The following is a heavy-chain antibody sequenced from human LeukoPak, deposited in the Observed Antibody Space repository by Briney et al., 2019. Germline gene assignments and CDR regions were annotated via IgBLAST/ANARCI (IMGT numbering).Heavy chain of an antibody. CDR3: AKAKGYSGNGDFDY. J-gene: IGHJ4*02. Sequence: GGSLRLSCAASGFTFDDYAMHWVRHAPGKGLEWVSGISWNSGSIGYADSVKGRFTISRDNAKNSLYLQMNSLRAEDTALYYCAKAKGYSGNGDFDYWGQGTLVTVSS. V-gene: IGHV3-9*01. CDR2: ISWNSGSI. CDR1: GFTFDDYA. D-gene: IGHD1-26*01.